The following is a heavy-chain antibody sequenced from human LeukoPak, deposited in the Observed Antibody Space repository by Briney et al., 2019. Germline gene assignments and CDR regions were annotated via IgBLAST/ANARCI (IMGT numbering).Heavy chain of an antibody. CDR3: AKLGSSGYYQYYFDY. J-gene: IGHJ4*02. D-gene: IGHD3-22*01. V-gene: IGHV3-23*01. CDR1: GFTFSSYG. CDR2: ISGSGGST. Sequence: GGSLRLSCAASGFTFSSYGMSWVRQAPGKGLEWVSAISGSGGSTYYADSVKGRFTISRDNSKNTLYLQMNSLRAGDTAVYYCAKLGSSGYYQYYFDYWGQGTLVTVSS.